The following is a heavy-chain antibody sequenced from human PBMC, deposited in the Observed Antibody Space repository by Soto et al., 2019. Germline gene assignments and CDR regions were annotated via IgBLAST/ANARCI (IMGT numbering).Heavy chain of an antibody. CDR2: ISSSRSTM. Sequence: PGGSLRLSCAASGFTFSTYSMIWVRQAPGKGLEWVSYISSSRSTMYYADSVKGRFTISRDNAKNSLYLQMNSLRDEDTAVYYCARDWYYDSSGYSQYYFDYWGQGTLVTVSS. D-gene: IGHD3-22*01. J-gene: IGHJ4*02. V-gene: IGHV3-48*02. CDR3: ARDWYYDSSGYSQYYFDY. CDR1: GFTFSTYS.